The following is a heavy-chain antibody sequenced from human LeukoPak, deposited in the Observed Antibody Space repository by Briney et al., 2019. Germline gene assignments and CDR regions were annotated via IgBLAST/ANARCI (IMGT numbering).Heavy chain of an antibody. J-gene: IGHJ4*02. CDR1: GYIFTDYY. CDR3: ARSACSSISCYAGSGFYFDY. V-gene: IGHV1-2*02. CDR2: INPNRGGT. Sequence: ASVKVSCKGSGYIFTDYYMHWVRQAPGQGLEWMGWINPNRGGTNYAQKFQGRVTMTRDTSISTAYMELSSLRSDDTAVYYCARSACSSISCYAGSGFYFDYWGQGTLVTVSS. D-gene: IGHD2-2*01.